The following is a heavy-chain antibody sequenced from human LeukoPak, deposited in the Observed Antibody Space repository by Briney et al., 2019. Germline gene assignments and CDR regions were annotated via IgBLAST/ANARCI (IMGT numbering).Heavy chain of an antibody. Sequence: ASVTVSCKASGYTFTSYGISWVRQAPGQGLEWMGWISAYKGHTNYAQKFQGRVTMTTDTSTSTAYMELRSLRSDDTAVYYCARGTWSFAVVAATPFDPWGQGTLVTVSS. D-gene: IGHD2-15*01. CDR1: GYTFTSYG. CDR2: ISAYKGHT. J-gene: IGHJ5*02. CDR3: ARGTWSFAVVAATPFDP. V-gene: IGHV1-18*04.